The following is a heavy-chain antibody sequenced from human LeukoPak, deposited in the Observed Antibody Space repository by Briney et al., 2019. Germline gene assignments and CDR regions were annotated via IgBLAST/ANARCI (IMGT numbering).Heavy chain of an antibody. CDR1: GGSFSGYY. Sequence: PSETLSLTCAVYGGSFSGYYWSWIRQPPGKGLEWIGEINHSGSTNYNPSLKSQVTISVDTSKNQLSLKLSSVTAADTGVYYCARGLRITMVRGRVIWFDPWGQGTLVTVSS. D-gene: IGHD3-10*01. CDR3: ARGLRITMVRGRVIWFDP. CDR2: INHSGST. V-gene: IGHV4-34*01. J-gene: IGHJ5*02.